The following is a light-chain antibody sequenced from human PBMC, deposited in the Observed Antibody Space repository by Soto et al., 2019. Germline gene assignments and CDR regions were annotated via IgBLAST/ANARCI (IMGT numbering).Light chain of an antibody. CDR1: SSNIGSNT. V-gene: IGLV1-44*01. J-gene: IGLJ2*01. CDR2: SNN. CDR3: AAWDDSLNGVV. Sequence: QSVLTQPPSASGTPGQRVTISCSGSSSNIGSNTVNWYQQLPGTAPKLLIYSNNQRPSGGAERFSGSKSGTSASLAISGLQSDDEDDYYCAAWDDSLNGVVFGGGTKLTVL.